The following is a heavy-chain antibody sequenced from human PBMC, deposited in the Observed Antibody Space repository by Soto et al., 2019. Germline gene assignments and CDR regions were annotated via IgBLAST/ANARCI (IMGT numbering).Heavy chain of an antibody. V-gene: IGHV1-18*01. CDR3: ARDQYGWLHHQNWFDP. CDR2: ISAYNGNT. J-gene: IGHJ5*02. Sequence: ASVKVSCKASGYTFNSYGVSWVRQAPGQGLEWMGWISAYNGNTNYAQKLQGRVTMTTDTSTSTAYMELRSLRSDDTAVYYCARDQYGWLHHQNWFDPWGQGTLVTVSS. CDR1: GYTFNSYG. D-gene: IGHD5-12*01.